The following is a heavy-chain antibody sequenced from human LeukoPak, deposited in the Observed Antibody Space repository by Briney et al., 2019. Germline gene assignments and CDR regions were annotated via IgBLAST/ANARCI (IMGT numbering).Heavy chain of an antibody. CDR2: IKQDGSEK. CDR3: AREVRGVIIRNPRFDY. J-gene: IGHJ4*02. CDR1: GFTFSNYW. D-gene: IGHD3-10*01. V-gene: IGHV3-7*01. Sequence: GGSLRLSCAASGFTFSNYWMSWVRQAPGKGLEWVANIKQDGSEKYYVDSVKGRFTIPRDNAKNSLYLQMNSLRAEDTAVYYCAREVRGVIIRNPRFDYWGQGTLVTVSS.